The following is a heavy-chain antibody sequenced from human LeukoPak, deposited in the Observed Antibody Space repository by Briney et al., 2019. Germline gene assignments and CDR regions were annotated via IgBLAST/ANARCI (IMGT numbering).Heavy chain of an antibody. CDR1: GFSLSSYW. V-gene: IGHV3-7*01. J-gene: IGHJ5*02. Sequence: LPGGSLRLSCEVTGFSLSSYWMSWVRQAPGKGLEWVANIKQDGTEAHYGESRKGRFTNYRDNAKNSLYLQLNSLRGEDTAVYYCARNTDRDAYMASWGQGTLVTVSS. CDR2: IKQDGTEA. D-gene: IGHD5-24*01. CDR3: ARNTDRDAYMAS.